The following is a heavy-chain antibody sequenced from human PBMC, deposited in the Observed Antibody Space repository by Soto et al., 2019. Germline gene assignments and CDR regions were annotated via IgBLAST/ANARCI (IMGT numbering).Heavy chain of an antibody. J-gene: IGHJ6*03. CDR2: INHSGST. D-gene: IGHD3-3*01. V-gene: IGHV4-34*01. CDR1: GGSFSGYY. Sequence: SETLSLTCAVYGGSFSGYYWSWIRQPPGKGLEWIGEINHSGSTNYNPSLKSRVTISVDTSKNQFSLKLSSVTAADTAVYYCAGGALEWLSDDYYYMDVWGKGTTVTVSS. CDR3: AGGALEWLSDDYYYMDV.